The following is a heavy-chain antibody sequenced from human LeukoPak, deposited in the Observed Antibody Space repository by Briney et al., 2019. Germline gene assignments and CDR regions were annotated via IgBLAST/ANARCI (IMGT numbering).Heavy chain of an antibody. D-gene: IGHD3-3*01. J-gene: IGHJ4*02. CDR1: GYTFTGYY. CDR3: ARLFGGPDYDFWSGYLAPPCDY. V-gene: IGHV1-2*02. Sequence: GASVKVSCKASGYTFTGYYMHWVRQAPGQGLEWMGWINPNSGGTNYAQKFQGRVTMTRDTSISTAYMELSRLRSDDTAVYYCARLFGGPDYDFWSGYLAPPCDYWGQGTLVTVSS. CDR2: INPNSGGT.